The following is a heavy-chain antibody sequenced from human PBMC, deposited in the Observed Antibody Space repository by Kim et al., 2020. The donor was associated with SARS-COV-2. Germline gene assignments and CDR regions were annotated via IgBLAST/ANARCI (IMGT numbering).Heavy chain of an antibody. CDR3: ARGGYGSGSYGMGV. D-gene: IGHD3-10*01. Sequence: NPSLKSRLTISVDTSKYQFSLKVISVTAADTAVYYCARGGYGSGSYGMGVWGQGTTVTVSS. J-gene: IGHJ6*02. V-gene: IGHV4-39*01.